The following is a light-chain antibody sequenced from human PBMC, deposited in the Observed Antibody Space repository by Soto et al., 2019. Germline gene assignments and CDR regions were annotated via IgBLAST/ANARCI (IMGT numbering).Light chain of an antibody. Sequence: DIQMTQSPSTLSASVGDRVTITWRASQSISSWLAWYQQKPGKAPKLLIYDASSLESGVPSRFSGSGSGTEFTLTISSLQTDDFATYYCHQYNSCPSWTFGQGTKVEIK. CDR2: DAS. V-gene: IGKV1-5*01. CDR3: HQYNSCPSWT. CDR1: QSISSW. J-gene: IGKJ1*01.